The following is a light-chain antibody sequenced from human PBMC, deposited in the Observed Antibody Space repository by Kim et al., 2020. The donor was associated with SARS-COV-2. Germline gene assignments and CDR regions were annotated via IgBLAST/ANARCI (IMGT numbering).Light chain of an antibody. J-gene: IGLJ1*01. CDR1: TSNIGSNT. V-gene: IGLV1-44*01. CDR2: GDD. Sequence: QRVTISCSGSTSNIGSNTVNWYQQLPGTAPKLLIYGDDQRPSGVPDRFSGSKSGTSASLAISGLQSEDEADYYCAAWDDSLNGFYVFGTGTKVTVL. CDR3: AAWDDSLNGFYV.